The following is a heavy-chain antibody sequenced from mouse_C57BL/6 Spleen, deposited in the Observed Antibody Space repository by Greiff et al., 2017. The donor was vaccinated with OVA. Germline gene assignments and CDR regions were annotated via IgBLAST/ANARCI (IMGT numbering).Heavy chain of an antibody. D-gene: IGHD1-1*01. V-gene: IGHV1-81*01. CDR3: ARWYYGSSYEYYFDY. CDR2: IYPRSGNT. Sequence: QVQLQQSGAELARPGASVKLSCKASGYTFTSYGISWVKQRTGQGLEWIGEIYPRSGNTYYNEKFKGKATLTADKSSSTAYMELRSLTSEDSAVYFCARWYYGSSYEYYFDYWGQGTTLTVSS. J-gene: IGHJ2*01. CDR1: GYTFTSYG.